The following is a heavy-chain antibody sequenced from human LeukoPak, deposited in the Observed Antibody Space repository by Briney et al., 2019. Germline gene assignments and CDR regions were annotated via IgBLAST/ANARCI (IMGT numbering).Heavy chain of an antibody. Sequence: ASVKVSCKASGYTFTGYYMHWVRQAPGQGLEWMGWINPNSGSTNYAQKFQGRVTITRDTSISTAYRVLNRLRSDDTAVYYCARLRFTSSWRNNDYWGQGTLVTVSS. J-gene: IGHJ4*02. D-gene: IGHD6-13*01. CDR2: INPNSGST. CDR1: GYTFTGYY. V-gene: IGHV1-2*02. CDR3: ARLRFTSSWRNNDY.